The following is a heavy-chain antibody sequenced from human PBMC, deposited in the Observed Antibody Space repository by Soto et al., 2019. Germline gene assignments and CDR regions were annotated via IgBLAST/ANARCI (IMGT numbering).Heavy chain of an antibody. D-gene: IGHD2-15*01. Sequence: EVQLVESGGDLVQPGGSLRLSCVASEFSISAYWMSWVRQAPGKGLEWVANIKGDGSEARYVDSAKDRFLISRDNSKNTLYLQMTGLRPEDTAVYYCTSSSVSDIVVVAAASELDYWGQGTLVTVSS. J-gene: IGHJ4*02. CDR2: IKGDGSEA. CDR1: EFSISAYW. V-gene: IGHV3-7*01. CDR3: TSSSVSDIVVVAAASELDY.